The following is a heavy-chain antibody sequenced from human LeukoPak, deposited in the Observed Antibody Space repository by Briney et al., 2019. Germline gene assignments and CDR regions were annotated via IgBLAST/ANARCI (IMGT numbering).Heavy chain of an antibody. CDR3: ARSKDILTGYCFDY. Sequence: SETLSLICTVCGGSISSYYWSWIRQPPGKGLEWIGYIYYSGSTNYNPSLNSRVTISVDTSKNQFSLKLSSVTAADTAVYYCARSKDILTGYCFDYWGQGTLVTVSS. V-gene: IGHV4-59*01. CDR1: GGSISSYY. D-gene: IGHD3-9*01. CDR2: IYYSGST. J-gene: IGHJ4*02.